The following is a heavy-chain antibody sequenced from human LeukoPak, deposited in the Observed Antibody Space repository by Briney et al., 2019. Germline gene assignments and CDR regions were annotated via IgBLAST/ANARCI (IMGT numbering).Heavy chain of an antibody. CDR2: MNPNSGNT. CDR1: GYTFTSYD. Sequence: ASVKVSCKASGYTFTSYDINWVRQATGQGLEWMGWMNPNSGNTGYAQKFQGRVTMTRNTSISTAYMELSSLRSEDTAVYYCARDHSHSSSSSGWFDPWGQGTLVTVSS. J-gene: IGHJ5*02. V-gene: IGHV1-8*01. D-gene: IGHD6-6*01. CDR3: ARDHSHSSSSSGWFDP.